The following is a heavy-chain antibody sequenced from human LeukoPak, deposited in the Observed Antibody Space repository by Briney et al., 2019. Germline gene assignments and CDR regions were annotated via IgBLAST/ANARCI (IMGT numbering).Heavy chain of an antibody. CDR2: ISSGGSNS. V-gene: IGHV3-23*01. CDR3: AKDPRYSSGY. Sequence: GGSLRLSCAASGFTFNSYAMNWVRQAPGKGLEWVSSISSGGSNSYYADSVRGRFTVSRDDSKNTLYLQMNSPRGEDTAVYYCAKDPRYSSGYWGQGTLVTVSA. J-gene: IGHJ4*02. D-gene: IGHD6-19*01. CDR1: GFTFNSYA.